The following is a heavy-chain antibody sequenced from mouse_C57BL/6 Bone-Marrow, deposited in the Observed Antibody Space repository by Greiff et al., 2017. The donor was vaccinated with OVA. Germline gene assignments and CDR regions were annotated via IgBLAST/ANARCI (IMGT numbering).Heavy chain of an antibody. V-gene: IGHV1-61*01. CDR2: IYPSDSET. D-gene: IGHD4-1*01. CDR3: ARSDGTDYFDY. CDR1: GYTFTSYW. J-gene: IGHJ2*01. Sequence: QVQLQQPGAELVRPGSSVKLSCKASGYTFTSYWMDWVKQRPGQGLEWIGNIYPSDSETHYNQKFKDKATLTADKSSSTAYMQLSSLTSEDSAVYFCARSDGTDYFDYWGQGTTLTVSS.